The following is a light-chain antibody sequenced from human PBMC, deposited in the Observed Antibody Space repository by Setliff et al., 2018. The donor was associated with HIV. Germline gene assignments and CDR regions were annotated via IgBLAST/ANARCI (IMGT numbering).Light chain of an antibody. V-gene: IGLV2-23*02. CDR2: DVS. Sequence: QSALTQPASVSGSPGQSITISCTGTGSDLGGYNLVSWYQQHPGKAPKLMIYDVSERPSGVSNRFSGSKSGNTASLTISGLQAEDEADYYCCSYAGSDTYVFGTGTKVTV. CDR3: CSYAGSDTYV. J-gene: IGLJ1*01. CDR1: GSDLGGYNL.